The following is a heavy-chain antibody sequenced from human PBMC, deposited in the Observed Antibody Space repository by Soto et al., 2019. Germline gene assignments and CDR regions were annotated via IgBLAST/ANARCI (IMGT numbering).Heavy chain of an antibody. CDR1: DGSISTSSYY. Sequence: PSETLSLTCTVSDGSISTSSYYWGWIRQSPGKGLEWIGTIFHTGRTYYNPSLESRVTLSVDTSKNQFSLKLSSVTAADTAVYYCARVWGGAFDIWGQGTMVTVSS. CDR3: ARVWGGAFDI. CDR2: IFHTGRT. D-gene: IGHD3-10*01. V-gene: IGHV4-39*07. J-gene: IGHJ3*02.